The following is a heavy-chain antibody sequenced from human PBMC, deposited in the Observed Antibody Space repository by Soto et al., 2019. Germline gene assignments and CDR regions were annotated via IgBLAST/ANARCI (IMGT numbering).Heavy chain of an antibody. D-gene: IGHD5-18*01. J-gene: IGHJ4*02. CDR2: ISYDGSNK. CDR1: GFTFSSYG. Sequence: GGSLRLSCAASGFTFSSYGMHWVRQAPGKGLEWVAVISYDGSNKYYADSVKGRFTISRDNSKNTLYLQMNSLRAEDTAVYYCAKDPSIQLWSHLYFDYWGQGTLVTVSS. CDR3: AKDPSIQLWSHLYFDY. V-gene: IGHV3-30*18.